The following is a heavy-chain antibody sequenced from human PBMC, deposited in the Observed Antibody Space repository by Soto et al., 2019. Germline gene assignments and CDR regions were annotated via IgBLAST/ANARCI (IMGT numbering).Heavy chain of an antibody. CDR3: ARGYCSGGSCYLYYFDY. D-gene: IGHD2-15*01. CDR1: GGSISSYY. J-gene: IGHJ4*02. V-gene: IGHV4-59*01. CDR2: IYYSGST. Sequence: SETLSLTCTVSGGSISSYYWSWIRQPPEKGLEWIGYIYYSGSTNYNPSLKSRVTISVDTSKNQFSLKLSSVTAADTAVYYCARGYCSGGSCYLYYFDYWGQGTLVTSPQ.